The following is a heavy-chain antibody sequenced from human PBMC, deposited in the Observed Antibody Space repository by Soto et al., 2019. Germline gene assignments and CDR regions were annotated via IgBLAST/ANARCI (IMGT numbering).Heavy chain of an antibody. CDR2: IYYSGST. Sequence: SETLSLTCTFSGVSISSSSYYWGWIRQPPGKGLEWIGSIYYSGSTYYNPSLKSRVTISVDTSKNTLFLQMNSLSAEDTAVYYCARGGHYDGVSYHPVGFDYWGQGTQVTVSS. CDR3: ARGGHYDGVSYHPVGFDY. D-gene: IGHD3-16*01. J-gene: IGHJ4*02. V-gene: IGHV4-39*01. CDR1: GVSISSSSYY.